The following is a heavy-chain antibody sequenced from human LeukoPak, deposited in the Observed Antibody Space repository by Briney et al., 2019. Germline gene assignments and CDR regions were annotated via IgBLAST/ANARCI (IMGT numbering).Heavy chain of an antibody. CDR3: ARDLMVRGVSYYFDY. D-gene: IGHD3-10*01. J-gene: IGHJ4*02. Sequence: PGGSLRLSCAASGFTFSSYSMNWVRQAPGKGLEWVSSISSSSSYIYYADSVKGRFTISRDNAKNSLYLQMNSLRAEDTAVYYCARDLMVRGVSYYFDYWGQGTLVTVSS. CDR2: ISSSSSYI. CDR1: GFTFSSYS. V-gene: IGHV3-21*01.